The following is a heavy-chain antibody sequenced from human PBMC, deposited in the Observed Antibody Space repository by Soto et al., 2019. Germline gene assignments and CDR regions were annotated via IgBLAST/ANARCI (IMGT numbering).Heavy chain of an antibody. V-gene: IGHV6-1*01. CDR2: TYYRSKWYN. D-gene: IGHD6-19*01. CDR3: ARTSGHFDS. Sequence: SQTLSLPCAISGDSVSSNSSACNWIRRSPSRGLEWLGRTYYRSKWYNDYAVSVKSRIAINPDTSKNQFSLQLNSATPEDTAVYYCARTSGHFDSWGQGTLVTVSS. J-gene: IGHJ4*02. CDR1: GDSVSSNSSA.